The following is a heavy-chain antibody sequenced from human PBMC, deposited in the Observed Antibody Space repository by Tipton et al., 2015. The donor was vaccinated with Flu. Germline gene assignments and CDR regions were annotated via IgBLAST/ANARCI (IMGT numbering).Heavy chain of an antibody. CDR3: ATTTYFYGSGSHDY. CDR2: VYHGGTT. V-gene: IGHV4-38-2*02. D-gene: IGHD3-10*01. Sequence: PSLTCTVSGYSISTRYYWGWIRQPPGKGLEWIGCVYHGGTTYYNPSLKSRVAISLDTFKNQFSLKLTSVTAADTAVYYCATTTYFYGSGSHDYWGQGTLVTVSS. CDR1: GYSISTRYY. J-gene: IGHJ4*02.